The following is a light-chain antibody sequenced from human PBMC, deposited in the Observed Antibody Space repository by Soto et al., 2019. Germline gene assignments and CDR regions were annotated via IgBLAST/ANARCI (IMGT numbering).Light chain of an antibody. J-gene: IGKJ2*01. V-gene: IGKV1D-16*01. CDR3: QHYDTYPST. CDR2: AAS. CDR1: QGVNKW. Sequence: DIQMTQSPSSLSASVGDRVTITCRASQGVNKWLAWYQQKPEQAPKSLIYAASNLQGGVPSRFSGSVSGTDFTLTINSLQPEYFASYYCQHYDTYPSTFGQGTKLEIK.